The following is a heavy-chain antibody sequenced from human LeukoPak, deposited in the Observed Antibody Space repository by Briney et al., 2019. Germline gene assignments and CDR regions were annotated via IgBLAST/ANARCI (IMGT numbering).Heavy chain of an antibody. J-gene: IGHJ4*02. CDR2: VHHSWNT. V-gene: IGHV4-59*02. D-gene: IGHD2-21*01. Sequence: SETLSLTCTVSGVSVSSSFWSWIRQSPGKGLEYIGFVHHSWNTKYNPSLQSRVTMSVDTAKSQFSLILYSVTAADSAVYYCARHNGDSYLDYWAQGTLVTVSS. CDR1: GVSVSSSF. CDR3: ARHNGDSYLDY.